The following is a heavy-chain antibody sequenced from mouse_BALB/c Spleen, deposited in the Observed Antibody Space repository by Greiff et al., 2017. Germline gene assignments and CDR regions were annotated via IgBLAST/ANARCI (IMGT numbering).Heavy chain of an antibody. J-gene: IGHJ2*01. Sequence: EVKVVESGGGLVKPGGSLKLSCAASGFAFSSYDMSWVRQTPEKRLEWVAYISSGGGSTYYPDTVKGRFTISRDNAKNTLYLQMSSLKSEDTAMYYCARHERYYFDYWGQGTTLTVSS. CDR2: ISSGGGST. CDR1: GFAFSSYD. CDR3: ARHERYYFDY. V-gene: IGHV5-12-1*01.